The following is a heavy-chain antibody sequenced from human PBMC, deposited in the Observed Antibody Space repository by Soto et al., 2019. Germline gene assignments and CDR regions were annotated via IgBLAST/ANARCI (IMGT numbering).Heavy chain of an antibody. Sequence: SVKVSCKASGGTFSSYAISWVRQAPGQGLEWMGGIIPIFGTANYAQKFQGRVTITADKSTSTAYMELSSLRSEDTAVYYCARDGSGWSLEEPYFDYWGQGTRVTVSS. V-gene: IGHV1-69*06. CDR3: ARDGSGWSLEEPYFDY. CDR1: GGTFSSYA. CDR2: IIPIFGTA. J-gene: IGHJ4*02. D-gene: IGHD6-19*01.